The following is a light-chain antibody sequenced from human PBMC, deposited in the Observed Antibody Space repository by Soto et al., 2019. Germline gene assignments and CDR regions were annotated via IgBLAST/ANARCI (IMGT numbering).Light chain of an antibody. Sequence: QSVLTQPPSASGTPGQRVTISCSGSSSNIGSNPVNWYQHLPGTAPKLLIFSNNQRPSGVPDRFSGSKSSTSASLAISGLQSEDEADYYCAAWDVSLNGFYVFGTGTKVTVL. CDR3: AAWDVSLNGFYV. J-gene: IGLJ1*01. CDR1: SSNIGSNP. V-gene: IGLV1-44*01. CDR2: SNN.